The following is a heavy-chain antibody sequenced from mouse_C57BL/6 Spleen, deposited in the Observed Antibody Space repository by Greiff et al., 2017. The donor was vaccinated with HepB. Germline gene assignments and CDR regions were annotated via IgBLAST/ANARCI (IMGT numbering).Heavy chain of an antibody. CDR3: TPNGDGY. Sequence: VQLQQSGAELVRPGASVKLSCTASGFNIKDDYMHWVKQRPEQGLEWIGWIDPENGDTEYASKFQGKATITADTSSNTAYLQLSSLTSEDTAVYYCTPNGDGYWGQGTTLTVSS. CDR2: IDPENGDT. CDR1: GFNIKDDY. D-gene: IGHD4-1*01. J-gene: IGHJ2*01. V-gene: IGHV14-4*01.